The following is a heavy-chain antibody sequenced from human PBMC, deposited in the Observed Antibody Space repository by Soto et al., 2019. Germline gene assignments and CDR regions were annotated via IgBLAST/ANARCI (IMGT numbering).Heavy chain of an antibody. CDR1: GYTFTSYG. J-gene: IGHJ4*02. V-gene: IGHV1-18*01. Sequence: QVHLVQSGAEVKKPGASVKVSCKASGYTFTSYGITWVRQAPGQGLEWMGWISAHNGNTDYAQKLQGRVIVTRDTSTSTAYMELRSLIYDGTAVYYCARGRYGDYWGQGALVTVSS. CDR3: ARGRYGDY. CDR2: ISAHNGNT. D-gene: IGHD1-1*01.